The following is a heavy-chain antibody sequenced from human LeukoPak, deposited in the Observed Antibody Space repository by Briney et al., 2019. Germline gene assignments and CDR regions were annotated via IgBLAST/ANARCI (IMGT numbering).Heavy chain of an antibody. J-gene: IGHJ4*02. CDR1: GGSISSYY. CDR3: ARRPPGDPLDY. V-gene: IGHV4-59*08. CDR2: IYYSGNT. Sequence: SETLSLTCTVSGGSISSYYWSWIRQPPGKGLEWIGYIYYSGNTIYNPSLKSRVTISADTSKNQFSLKLSSVTAADTAVYYCARRPPGDPLDYWAREPWSPSPQ. D-gene: IGHD3-16*01.